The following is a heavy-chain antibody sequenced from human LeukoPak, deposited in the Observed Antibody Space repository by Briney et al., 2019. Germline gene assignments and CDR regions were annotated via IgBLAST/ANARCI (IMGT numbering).Heavy chain of an antibody. CDR1: GDTFSSYA. V-gene: IGHV1-69*13. J-gene: IGHJ6*03. Sequence: ASVKVSCKASGDTFSSYAISWVRQAPGQGLEWMGGIIPIFGTANYAQKFQGRVTITADESTSTAYMELSSLRSEDAAVYYCARGGLYYYYMDVWGKGTTVTVSS. CDR2: IIPIFGTA. CDR3: ARGGLYYYYMDV.